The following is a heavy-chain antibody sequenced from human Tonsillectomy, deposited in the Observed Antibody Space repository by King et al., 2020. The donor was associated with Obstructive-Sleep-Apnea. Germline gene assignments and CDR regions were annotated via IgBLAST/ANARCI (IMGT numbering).Heavy chain of an antibody. D-gene: IGHD5/OR15-5a*01. CDR1: GFTFSTYS. J-gene: IGHJ6*02. Sequence: VQLVESGGGLVKPGGSLRLSCAASGFTFSTYSMNGVRQAPGKWLEWVSSISSSSSYIYYADSGKGRFTISRDNAKNSVYLQMNSLRAEDTAVYYCARDLTARVSSYYYYGMDVWGQGTTVTVSS. CDR3: ARDLTARVSSYYYYGMDV. V-gene: IGHV3-21*06. CDR2: ISSSSSYI.